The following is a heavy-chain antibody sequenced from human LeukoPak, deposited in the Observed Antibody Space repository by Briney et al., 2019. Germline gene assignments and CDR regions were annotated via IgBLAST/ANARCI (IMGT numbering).Heavy chain of an antibody. CDR3: AREGGFCFGDTCRFFDF. V-gene: IGHV3-21*01. J-gene: IGHJ4*02. D-gene: IGHD2-15*01. Sequence: PGGSLRLSCAASGFTFSTSSLNWVRQPPGKGLEWVSSISSSRSYIYYADSVKGRFTISRDNAKNSLYLQMNSLGAEDTAVYYCAREGGFCFGDTCRFFDFWGQGTLVTVSS. CDR1: GFTFSTSS. CDR2: ISSSRSYI.